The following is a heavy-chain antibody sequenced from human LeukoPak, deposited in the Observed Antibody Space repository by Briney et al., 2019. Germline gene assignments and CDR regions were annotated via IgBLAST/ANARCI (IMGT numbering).Heavy chain of an antibody. Sequence: SETLSLTCAVYGGSFGGYYWTWIRQTPGKGPEWIGEINHSGSTNYNPSLKRRVFMSVDTAKNQFSLKLNTVSAADTAVYYCARGGYFDSSGYPNPLDYWGQGTLVTVSS. CDR2: INHSGST. J-gene: IGHJ4*02. D-gene: IGHD3-22*01. V-gene: IGHV4-34*01. CDR1: GGSFGGYY. CDR3: ARGGYFDSSGYPNPLDY.